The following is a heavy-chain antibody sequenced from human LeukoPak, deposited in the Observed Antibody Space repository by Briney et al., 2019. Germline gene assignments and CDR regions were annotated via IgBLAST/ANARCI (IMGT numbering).Heavy chain of an antibody. V-gene: IGHV1-69*06. CDR1: GGTFSSYA. D-gene: IGHD3-22*01. CDR3: ARGQYYYDSSDLNLFDY. Sequence: ASVKVSCKASGGTFSSYAISWVRQAPGQGLEWMGGIIPIFGTANYAQKFQGRVTITADKSTSTAYMELSSLRSEDTAVYYCARGQYYYDSSDLNLFDYWGQGTLVTVSS. J-gene: IGHJ4*02. CDR2: IIPIFGTA.